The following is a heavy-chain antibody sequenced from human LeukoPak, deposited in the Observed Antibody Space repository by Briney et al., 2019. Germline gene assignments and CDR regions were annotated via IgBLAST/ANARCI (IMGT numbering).Heavy chain of an antibody. Sequence: ASVKVSCKGSGYTFTRYGINWVRQAPGQGLEWMGWISGYNGDTKYAQKIQGRVTMTTDTSTSAAYMELRSLRFDDTAVYYCARDGVYDSSADFDYWGQGTLVTVSS. D-gene: IGHD3-22*01. CDR2: ISGYNGDT. CDR1: GYTFTRYG. CDR3: ARDGVYDSSADFDY. V-gene: IGHV1-18*01. J-gene: IGHJ4*02.